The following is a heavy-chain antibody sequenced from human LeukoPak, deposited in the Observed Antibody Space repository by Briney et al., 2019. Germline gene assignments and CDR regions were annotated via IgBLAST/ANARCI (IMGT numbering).Heavy chain of an antibody. D-gene: IGHD2-15*01. J-gene: IGHJ6*02. V-gene: IGHV1-18*01. CDR3: ARGRYCSGGSCYSIPYYGMDV. CDR1: GYTFTSYG. Sequence: ASVKVSCKASGYTFTSYGISWVRQAPGHGLEWMGWISAYNGNANYAQKLQGRVTMTTDTSTSTAYMELRSLRSDDTAVYYCARGRYCSGGSCYSIPYYGMDVWGQGTTVTVSS. CDR2: ISAYNGNA.